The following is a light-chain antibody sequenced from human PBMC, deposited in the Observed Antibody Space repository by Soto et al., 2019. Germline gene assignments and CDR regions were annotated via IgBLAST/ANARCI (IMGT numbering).Light chain of an antibody. Sequence: DIQMTQSPSSLSASVGDRVTITCRASQSISSYLNWYQQKPGKAPKVLIYAASSLQSGVPSRFSGSGSGTDFTLTISSLQPEDFATYYCQQSYSTPTFGPGTKVEIK. J-gene: IGKJ3*01. CDR2: AAS. CDR3: QQSYSTPT. CDR1: QSISSY. V-gene: IGKV1-39*01.